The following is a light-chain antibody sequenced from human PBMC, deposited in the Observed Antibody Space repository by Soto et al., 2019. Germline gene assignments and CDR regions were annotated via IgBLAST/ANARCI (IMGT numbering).Light chain of an antibody. V-gene: IGKV1-5*01. CDR2: DAS. CDR3: QQYSDHWT. Sequence: DIQMTQSPSTLSASVGDRVTITCRASQSISRWVAWYQQKAGKAPRLMIYDASTLESGIPSRFSGSGYGTEFTLTISSLQPDDVATYYCQQYSDHWTFGQGTKVDI. CDR1: QSISRW. J-gene: IGKJ1*01.